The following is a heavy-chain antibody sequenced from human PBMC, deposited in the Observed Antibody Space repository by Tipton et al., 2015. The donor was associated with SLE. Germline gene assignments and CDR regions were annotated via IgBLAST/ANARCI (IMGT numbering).Heavy chain of an antibody. CDR3: ARMGTTVTVDY. D-gene: IGHD4-17*01. CDR2: IYTSGS. J-gene: IGHJ4*02. Sequence: LRLSCTVSGGSISSADYYWSWIRQPAGKGLEWIGYIYTSGSTISVDTSKNQFSLKLSSVTAADTAVYYCARMGTTVTVDYWGQGTLVTVSS. V-gene: IGHV4-61*09. CDR1: GGSISSADYY.